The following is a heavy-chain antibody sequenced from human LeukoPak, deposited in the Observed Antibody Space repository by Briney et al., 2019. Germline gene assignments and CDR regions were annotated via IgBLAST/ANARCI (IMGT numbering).Heavy chain of an antibody. CDR2: ISWNSGSI. CDR1: GFTFDDYA. V-gene: IGHV3-9*01. J-gene: IGHJ3*02. D-gene: IGHD2-21*01. Sequence: GGSLRLSCAASGFTFDDYAMHWVRQAPGKGLEWVSGISWNSGSIGYADSVKGRFTISRDNAKNSLYLQMNSLRAEDTALYYCAKALRSIVTDAFDIWGQGTMVTVSS. CDR3: AKALRSIVTDAFDI.